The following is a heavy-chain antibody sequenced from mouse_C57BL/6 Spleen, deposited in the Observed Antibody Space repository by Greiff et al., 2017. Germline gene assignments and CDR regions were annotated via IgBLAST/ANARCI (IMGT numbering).Heavy chain of an antibody. CDR1: GFTFSDYY. V-gene: IGHV5-16*01. Sequence: EVMLVESEGGLVQPGSSMKLSCTASGFTFSDYYMAWVRQVPEKGLEWVANINYDGSSTYYLDSLKSRFIISRDNAKNILYLQMSSLKSDDTATYYCARVPLLRYYFDYWGQGTTLTVSS. CDR2: INYDGSST. J-gene: IGHJ2*01. CDR3: ARVPLLRYYFDY. D-gene: IGHD1-1*01.